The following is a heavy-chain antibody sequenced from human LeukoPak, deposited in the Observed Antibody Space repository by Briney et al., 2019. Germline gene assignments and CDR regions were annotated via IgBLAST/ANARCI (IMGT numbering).Heavy chain of an antibody. CDR1: GYTFTSYD. V-gene: IGHV1-8*03. J-gene: IGHJ3*02. CDR2: MNPNSGNT. D-gene: IGHD6-6*01. Sequence: ASVKVSCKAPGYTFTSYDINWVRQATGQGLEWMGWMNPNSGNTGYAQKFQGRVTITRNTSISTAYMELSSLRSEDTAVYYCASGYSSSYRRSGDDAFDIWGQGTMVTVSS. CDR3: ASGYSSSYRRSGDDAFDI.